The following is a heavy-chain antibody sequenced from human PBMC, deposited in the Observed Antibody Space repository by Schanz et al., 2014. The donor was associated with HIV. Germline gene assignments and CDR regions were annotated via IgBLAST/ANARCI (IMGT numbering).Heavy chain of an antibody. D-gene: IGHD3-10*01. CDR2: IAPIFNTA. CDR1: GGTFSSYA. J-gene: IGHJ6*02. Sequence: QVQLVESGGGVVQPGSSVKVSCKASGGTFSSYAISWVRQAPGQGLEWMGGIAPIFNTANYAQKFQGRVTITADESTSTAHMELSSLRSDDTAVYYCARPMVRGVILRDYYYYAMDVWGQGTTVTVSS. CDR3: ARPMVRGVILRDYYYYAMDV. V-gene: IGHV1-69*01.